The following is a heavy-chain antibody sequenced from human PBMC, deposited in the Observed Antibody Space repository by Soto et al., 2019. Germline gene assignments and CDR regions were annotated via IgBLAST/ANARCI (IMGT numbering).Heavy chain of an antibody. J-gene: IGHJ4*02. CDR1: GFTFSSYA. CDR2: ISGSDAST. V-gene: IGHV3-23*01. Sequence: PGGSLRLSCAASGFTFSSYAMSWVRQAPGKGLERVSAISGSDASTYYADSVKGRFTISRDNSKNTLYLQMNSLRAEDTAVYYCMLQTLWCWGQGTLVTVSS. CDR3: MLQTLWC. D-gene: IGHD2-21*01.